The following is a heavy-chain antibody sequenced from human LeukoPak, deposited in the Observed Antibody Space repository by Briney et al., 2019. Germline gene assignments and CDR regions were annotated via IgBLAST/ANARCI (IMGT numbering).Heavy chain of an antibody. CDR2: ISSSSSYI. D-gene: IGHD4-17*01. CDR1: GFTFSSYS. J-gene: IGHJ4*02. Sequence: PGGSLRLSCAASGFTFSSYSMNWVRQAPGKGLEWVSSISSSSSYIYYADSVKGRFTISRDNAKNSLYLKMNSLRAEDTAVYYCARVGYGDYYFDYRGQGTLVTVSS. V-gene: IGHV3-21*01. CDR3: ARVGYGDYYFDY.